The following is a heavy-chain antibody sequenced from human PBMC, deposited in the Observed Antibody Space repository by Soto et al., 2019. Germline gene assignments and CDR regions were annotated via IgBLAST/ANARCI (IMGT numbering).Heavy chain of an antibody. CDR3: STVGSSWYRGGS. D-gene: IGHD6-13*01. CDR2: IKSKSDGGTT. Sequence: EVHLVDSGSGLVKPGGTLRLSCTASGFIFNNVWMNWVRQAPGNRLEWVGRIKSKSDGGTTDYAAPVKGSLTISRDDSKPTLYLQMNSMTTADTAVYYCSTVGSSWYRGGSWGQGPLVTVAS. CDR1: GFIFNNVW. J-gene: IGHJ5*02. V-gene: IGHV3-15*07.